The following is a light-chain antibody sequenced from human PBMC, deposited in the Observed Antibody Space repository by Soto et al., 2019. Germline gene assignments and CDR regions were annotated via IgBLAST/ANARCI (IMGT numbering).Light chain of an antibody. CDR2: WAS. Sequence: DIAMTQSPDSLAVSLGERATINCKSSQTVLDSSNNRDYLTWYQQKPGQPPKLLIYWASTREFGVPDRFSGRVFGTDFTLTSSRLQAEDVGVYYCQQCHTTPLTFGHGTRVEI. J-gene: IGKJ1*01. CDR1: QTVLDSSNNRDY. V-gene: IGKV4-1*01. CDR3: QQCHTTPLT.